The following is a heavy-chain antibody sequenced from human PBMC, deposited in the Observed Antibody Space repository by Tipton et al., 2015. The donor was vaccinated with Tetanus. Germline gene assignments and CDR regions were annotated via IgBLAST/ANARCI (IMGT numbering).Heavy chain of an antibody. D-gene: IGHD6-13*01. Sequence: TLSLTCTVSGGSLSSNYWTWIRQPAGKGLEWIGRIDASGSTDYNPSLKSRVTMSVDTSENQFSLKLSSVTAADTAVYYCARAGGGSWGNFDYWGQGTLVTVSS. J-gene: IGHJ4*02. CDR2: IDASGST. V-gene: IGHV4-4*07. CDR1: GGSLSSNY. CDR3: ARAGGGSWGNFDY.